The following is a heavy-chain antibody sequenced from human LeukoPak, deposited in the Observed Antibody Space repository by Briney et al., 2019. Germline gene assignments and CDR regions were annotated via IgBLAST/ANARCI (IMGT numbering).Heavy chain of an antibody. V-gene: IGHV3-7*01. D-gene: IGHD2-8*02. Sequence: RXAPGKXXXXXXXITQNPDSTNYRFSVNGRFTISTDNPHDWLYLQMTNLRVEHTAVYYCTRGQCNGRVCYSSLYDFWGQGTLVTVSS. CDR2: ITQNPDST. CDR3: TRGQCNGRVCYSSLYDF. J-gene: IGHJ4*02.